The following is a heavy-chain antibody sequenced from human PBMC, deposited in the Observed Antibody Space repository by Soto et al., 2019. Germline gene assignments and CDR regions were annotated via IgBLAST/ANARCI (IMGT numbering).Heavy chain of an antibody. CDR2: IIPILGIA. J-gene: IGHJ5*02. D-gene: IGHD2-15*01. Sequence: ASVKGACKAAGGGFSSDIGGWVRQAPGQGLEWMGRIIPILGIANYAQKFQGRVTITADKSTSTAYMELSSLRSEDTAVYYCARKGYCSGGSCYEGEPWGQGTLVTGSS. V-gene: IGHV1-69*02. CDR3: ARKGYCSGGSCYEGEP. CDR1: GGGFSSDI.